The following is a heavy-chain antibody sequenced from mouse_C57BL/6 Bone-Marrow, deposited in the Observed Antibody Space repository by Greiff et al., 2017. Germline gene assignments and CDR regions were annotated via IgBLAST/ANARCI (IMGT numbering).Heavy chain of an antibody. Sequence: QVQLQQSGSELRSPGSSVKLSCKDFDSAFFPIAYMCWVRQKPGRVFEWIGGILPSIGRTIYGEKLEDKATLDADTLSNTAYLELNSLTSEDAAIYYCARRWDYDGHWYFDVWGTGTTVTVSS. D-gene: IGHD2-4*01. CDR1: DSAFFPIAY. CDR3: ARRWDYDGHWYFDV. J-gene: IGHJ1*03. CDR2: ILPSIGRT. V-gene: IGHV15-2*01.